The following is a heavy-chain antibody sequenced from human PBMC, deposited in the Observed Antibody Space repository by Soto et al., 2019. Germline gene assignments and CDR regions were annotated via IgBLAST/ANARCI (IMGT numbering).Heavy chain of an antibody. J-gene: IGHJ6*03. Sequence: ASVKVSCKASGFTFTSSAMQWVRQARGQRLEWIGWIVVGSGNTNYAQKFQERVTITRDMSTSTAYMELSSLRSEDTAVYYCATSRRVVPAASQPYYYYYMDVWGKGTTVTVSS. CDR1: GFTFTSSA. CDR3: ATSRRVVPAASQPYYYYYMDV. D-gene: IGHD2-2*01. V-gene: IGHV1-58*02. CDR2: IVVGSGNT.